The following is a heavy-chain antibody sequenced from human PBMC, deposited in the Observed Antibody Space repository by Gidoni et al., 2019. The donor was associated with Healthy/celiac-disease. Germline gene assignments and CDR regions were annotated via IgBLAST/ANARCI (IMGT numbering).Heavy chain of an antibody. Sequence: QVQLVQSGAEVKKPGSSVKVSCKTSGGAFSRYAISWVRQVAGQGLEWMGGTIPIFGRANYAQKFQGRITITADEATSTAYMQVSRLTSEDTAVYYCARGAESTTVAKPFVFWGQGTLVTVSS. V-gene: IGHV1-69*01. CDR1: GGAFSRYA. CDR3: ARGAESTTVAKPFVF. CDR2: TIPIFGRA. D-gene: IGHD4-17*01. J-gene: IGHJ5*01.